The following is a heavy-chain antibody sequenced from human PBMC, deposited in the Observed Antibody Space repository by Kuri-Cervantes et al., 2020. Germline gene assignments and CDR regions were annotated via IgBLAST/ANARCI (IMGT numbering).Heavy chain of an antibody. CDR2: VIPIFGTA. CDR3: ARSAVVTPSYYYYGMDV. V-gene: IGHV1-69*13. Sequence: SVKVSCKASVGIFSSYGISWVRQAPGQGLEWMGGVIPIFGTANYAQKFQGRVTITADESTSTAYMELSSLRSEDTAVYYCARSAVVTPSYYYYGMDVWGQGTTVTVSS. J-gene: IGHJ6*02. CDR1: VGIFSSYG. D-gene: IGHD4-23*01.